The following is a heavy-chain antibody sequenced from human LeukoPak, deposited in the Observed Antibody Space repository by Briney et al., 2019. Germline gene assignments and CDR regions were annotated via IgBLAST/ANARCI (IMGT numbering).Heavy chain of an antibody. CDR1: GVSTSRYY. CDR2: IYYSGST. Sequence: SETLSLTCTVSGVSTSRYYWSWLRQPPGKRLEWLGYIYYSGSTTYNPSLKSRLTMSVDTSKNQISLKLISLTAADTAVYYCAILPGIAAVWGQGTLVTVSS. V-gene: IGHV4-59*08. CDR3: AILPGIAAV. J-gene: IGHJ4*02. D-gene: IGHD6-13*01.